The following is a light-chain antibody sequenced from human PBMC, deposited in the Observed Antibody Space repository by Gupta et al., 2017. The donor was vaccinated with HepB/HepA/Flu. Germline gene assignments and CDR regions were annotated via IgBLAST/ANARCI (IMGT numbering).Light chain of an antibody. CDR3: QQSNSTSWT. CDR1: QSISSY. CDR2: TAS. J-gene: IGKJ1*01. Sequence: DVQLIQSPSSLPASVGDRVTITCRAGQSISSYLNWYQQKPGKAPKLLIYTASNVQSGVPVRFSGSGSGTDFTLTISRLQPEDFATYYCQQSNSTSWTFGQGTKVEIK. V-gene: IGKV1-39*01.